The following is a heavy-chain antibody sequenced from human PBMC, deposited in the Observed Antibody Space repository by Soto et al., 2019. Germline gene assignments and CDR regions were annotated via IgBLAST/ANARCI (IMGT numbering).Heavy chain of an antibody. CDR3: AIRPLTVTTGGGDH. CDR1: GFTFSGYY. Sequence: QVQLVESGGDLVKPGGSLRLSCAASGFTFSGYYMSWIRHTPGKGLEWVSYISSSGSTIYYADSVKGRFTISRDNAKNSLYLQMNSLRADDTAVYYCAIRPLTVTTGGGDHWGQGTLVTVSS. V-gene: IGHV3-11*01. D-gene: IGHD4-17*01. CDR2: ISSSGSTI. J-gene: IGHJ4*02.